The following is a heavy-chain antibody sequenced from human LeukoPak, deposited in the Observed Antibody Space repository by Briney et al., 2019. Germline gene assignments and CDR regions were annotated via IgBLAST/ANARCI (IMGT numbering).Heavy chain of an antibody. D-gene: IGHD1-20*01. Sequence: GGSLRLSCAASGFTFSNYGMYWVRQAPGKGLEWVAVISHDGSNKHYGGSVKGRFTISRDSSKNTLFLQMNSLRVEDTAVYYCAKGIPGTTGLDYRGQGTLVTVSS. J-gene: IGHJ4*02. V-gene: IGHV3-30*18. CDR1: GFTFSNYG. CDR3: AKGIPGTTGLDY. CDR2: ISHDGSNK.